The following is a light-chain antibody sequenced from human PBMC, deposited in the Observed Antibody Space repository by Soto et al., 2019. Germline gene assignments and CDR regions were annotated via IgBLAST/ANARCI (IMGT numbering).Light chain of an antibody. CDR2: RND. CDR1: TSNIGSNT. CDR3: AAWDDSLDEYV. V-gene: IGLV1-44*01. Sequence: QSVLTPPPSASGTPGQRVTISCSGSTSNIGSNTVHWYQQLPGTAPTLLIYRNDQRPSGVPARFSGSKSGTSASLAISGLQSDDEADYYCAAWDDSLDEYVFGTGTKVTVL. J-gene: IGLJ1*01.